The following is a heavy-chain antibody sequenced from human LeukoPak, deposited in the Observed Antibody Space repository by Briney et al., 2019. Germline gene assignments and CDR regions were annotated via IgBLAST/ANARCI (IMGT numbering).Heavy chain of an antibody. CDR1: GGSISSGGYS. V-gene: IGHV4-30-2*01. Sequence: PSETLSLTCAVSGGSISSGGYSWSWIRQPPGKGLEWIGYIYHSGSTYYNPSLKSRVTISVDRSKNQFSLKLSSVTAADTAVYCCAKTTLFDAFDIWGQGTMVTVSS. CDR2: IYHSGST. CDR3: AKTTLFDAFDI. J-gene: IGHJ3*02. D-gene: IGHD4-11*01.